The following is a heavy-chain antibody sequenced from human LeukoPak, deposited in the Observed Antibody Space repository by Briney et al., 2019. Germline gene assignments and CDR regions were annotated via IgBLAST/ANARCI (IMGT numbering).Heavy chain of an antibody. V-gene: IGHV3-74*01. CDR2: INSDASII. CDR1: GFTFSDYW. CDR3: ARSLFGRTDY. J-gene: IGHJ4*02. Sequence: PGGSLRLSCTASGFTFSDYWMHWVRQAPGKGLVWVSRINSDASIINYADSVKGRFTISRDNARNTLYLQMNSLRAEDTAVYYCARSLFGRTDYWGQGTLVTVSS. D-gene: IGHD3-16*01.